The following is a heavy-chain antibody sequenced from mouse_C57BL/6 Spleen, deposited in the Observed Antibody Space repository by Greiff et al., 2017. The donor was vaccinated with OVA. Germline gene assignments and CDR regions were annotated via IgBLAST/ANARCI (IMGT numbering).Heavy chain of an antibody. J-gene: IGHJ1*03. CDR3: ARGENFYWCSDV. V-gene: IGHV1-18*01. CDR2: INPNNGGT. Sequence: VQLQQSGPELVKPGASVKIPCKASGYTFTDYNMDWVKQSHGQSLEWIGDINPNNGGTIYNQKFKGKATLTVDKSSSTAYMELRSLTSEDTAVYYCARGENFYWCSDVWGKGTTVTVSS. CDR1: GYTFTDYN.